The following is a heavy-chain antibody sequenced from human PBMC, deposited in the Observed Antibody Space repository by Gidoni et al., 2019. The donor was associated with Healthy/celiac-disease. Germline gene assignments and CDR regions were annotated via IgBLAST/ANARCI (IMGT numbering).Heavy chain of an antibody. V-gene: IGHV3-48*03. CDR1: GFTFSSYE. D-gene: IGHD5-12*01. J-gene: IGHJ4*02. CDR2: ISSSGNTI. CDR3: ARFSGQSDY. Sequence: EVQLVESGGGLVQPGGSLRLYCAASGFTFSSYEMNWVRQAPGKGLEWVSYISSSGNTIYYADSVKGRFTISRDNAKNSLYLQMNSLRAEDTAVYYCARFSGQSDYWGQGTLVTVSS.